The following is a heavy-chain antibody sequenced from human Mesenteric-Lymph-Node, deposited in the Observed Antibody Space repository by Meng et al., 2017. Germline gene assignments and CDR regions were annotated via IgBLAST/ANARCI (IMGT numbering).Heavy chain of an antibody. CDR2: ISSSGSPI. Sequence: GGSLRLSCAASGFNFSSYEMNWVRQAPGKGLEWVSYISSSGSPIYYADSVKGRFTISRDNAKNSLFLQMTSLRAEDTAVYYCARSGSCSSTSCPDYWGQGTLVTVSS. CDR3: ARSGSCSSTSCPDY. CDR1: GFNFSSYE. J-gene: IGHJ4*02. V-gene: IGHV3-48*03. D-gene: IGHD2-2*01.